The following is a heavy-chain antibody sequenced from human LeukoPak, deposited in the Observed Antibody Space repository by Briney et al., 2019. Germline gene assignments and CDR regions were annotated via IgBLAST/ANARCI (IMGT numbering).Heavy chain of an antibody. CDR1: GGSISSYY. V-gene: IGHV4-4*09. D-gene: IGHD3-10*01. Sequence: SETLSLTCTVSGGSISSYYWSWIRQPPGKGLEWIGYIYTSGSTNYNPSLKSRVTISVDTSKNQFSLKLSSVTAADTAVYYCARLGSYYGSGSYYTFRGFNYYYYMDVWGKGTTVTVSS. CDR3: ARLGSYYGSGSYYTFRGFNYYYYMDV. J-gene: IGHJ6*03. CDR2: IYTSGST.